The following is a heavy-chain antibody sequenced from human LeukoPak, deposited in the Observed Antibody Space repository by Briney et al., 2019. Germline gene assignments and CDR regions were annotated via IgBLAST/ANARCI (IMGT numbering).Heavy chain of an antibody. Sequence: SETLSLTCTVSGGSINSYYWSWIRQPPGKGLEWIGYIYYSGSTNYNPSLKSRVTISVDTSKNQFSLKLSSVTAADTAVYYCARCRLLPYYFDYWGQGTLVTVSS. V-gene: IGHV4-59*01. CDR3: ARCRLLPYYFDY. D-gene: IGHD3-22*01. J-gene: IGHJ4*02. CDR1: GGSINSYY. CDR2: IYYSGST.